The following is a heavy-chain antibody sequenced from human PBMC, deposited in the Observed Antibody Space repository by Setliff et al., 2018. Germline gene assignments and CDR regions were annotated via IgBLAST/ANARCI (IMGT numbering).Heavy chain of an antibody. CDR2: IDYSGST. CDR3: ARDGLGAFSLRSMDV. D-gene: IGHD3-3*02. J-gene: IGHJ6*04. CDR1: GGSISSYY. V-gene: IGHV4-59*01. Sequence: SETLSLPCTVSGGSISSYYWSWIRQPPGKGLEWIGYIDYSGSTNYNPSLKSRVTISLDTSKNQFSLQLSSVTAADTAVYYCARDGLGAFSLRSMDVWGKGTTVTVSS.